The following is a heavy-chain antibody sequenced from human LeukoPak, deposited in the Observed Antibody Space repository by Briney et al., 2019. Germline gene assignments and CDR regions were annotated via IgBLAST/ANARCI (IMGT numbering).Heavy chain of an antibody. Sequence: GGSLRLSCAASGFTFSSYWMHWVRQAPGKGLVWVSRINSDGSSTSYADSVKGRFTNSRDNAKNTLYLQMNSPRAEDTAVYYCARDLRYQLLYNWFDPWGQGTLVTVSS. CDR1: GFTFSSYW. J-gene: IGHJ5*02. CDR3: ARDLRYQLLYNWFDP. V-gene: IGHV3-74*01. D-gene: IGHD2-2*01. CDR2: INSDGSST.